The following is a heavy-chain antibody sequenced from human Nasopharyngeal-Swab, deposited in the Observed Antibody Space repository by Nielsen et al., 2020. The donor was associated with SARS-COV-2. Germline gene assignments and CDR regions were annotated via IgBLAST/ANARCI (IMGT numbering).Heavy chain of an antibody. CDR1: GFTFITSW. CDR3: VKGSDY. V-gene: IGHV3-74*03. CDR2: VNGDGTLI. J-gene: IGHJ4*02. Sequence: GESLKISCVASGFTFITSWMHWVRQTPGEGLVWVARVNGDGTLITYADSVKGRFTVSRDNAKNTLYLQMNNLRAEDAAIYYCVKGSDYWGQGTLVTVS.